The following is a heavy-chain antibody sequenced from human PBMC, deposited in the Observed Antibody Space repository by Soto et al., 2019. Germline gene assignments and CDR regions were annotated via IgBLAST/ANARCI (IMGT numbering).Heavy chain of an antibody. D-gene: IGHD1-26*01. CDR2: IHSDGKIT. V-gene: IGHV3-74*01. CDR1: GFTFGNYW. J-gene: IGHJ4*02. Sequence: HPGGSLRLSCATSGFTFGNYWMYWVRQAPGKGLVWVSRIHSDGKITTYADSVKGRFTISRDIAKNTLYLQMNSLRAEDTAMYYCARGRGSFYVDFWGQGTLVTVSS. CDR3: ARGRGSFYVDF.